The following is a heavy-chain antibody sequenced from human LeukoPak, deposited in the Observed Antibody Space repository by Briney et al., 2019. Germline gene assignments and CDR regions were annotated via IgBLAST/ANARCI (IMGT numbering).Heavy chain of an antibody. J-gene: IGHJ4*02. Sequence: PGESLKISCKGSGYSFTNYWIGWVRQMPGKGLEWMGIIYPGDSDTRYSPSFQGQVTISADKSISTAYLQWSSLEASDTAMYYCARRGCNGGSCYGYWGQGTLVTVSS. V-gene: IGHV5-51*01. CDR1: GYSFTNYW. CDR2: IYPGDSDT. CDR3: ARRGCNGGSCYGY. D-gene: IGHD2-15*01.